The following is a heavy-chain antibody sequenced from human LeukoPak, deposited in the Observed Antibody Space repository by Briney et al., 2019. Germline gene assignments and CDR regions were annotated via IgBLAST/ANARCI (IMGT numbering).Heavy chain of an antibody. J-gene: IGHJ6*03. V-gene: IGHV4-59*01. CDR2: IYYSGST. Sequence: SETLSLTCTVSGGSISSYYWSWIRQPPGKGLEWIGYIYYSGSTNYNPSLKSRVTISVDTSKNQFSLKLSSVTAADTAVYYCARGPDWIPIYYMDVWGKGTTVTVSS. D-gene: IGHD2-21*01. CDR1: GGSISSYY. CDR3: ARGPDWIPIYYMDV.